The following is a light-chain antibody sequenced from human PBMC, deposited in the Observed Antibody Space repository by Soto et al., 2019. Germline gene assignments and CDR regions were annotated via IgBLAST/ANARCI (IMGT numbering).Light chain of an antibody. CDR3: QQRSNWPALT. CDR1: QSVSSY. V-gene: IGKV3-11*01. CDR2: DAS. Sequence: DIVMTKSRVTLYLSPRERATLSCRASQSVSSYLAWYQQKPGQAPRLLIYDASNRATGIPARFSGSGSGTDFTLTISSLEPEDFAVYYCQQRSNWPALTFGGGTKVDIK. J-gene: IGKJ4*01.